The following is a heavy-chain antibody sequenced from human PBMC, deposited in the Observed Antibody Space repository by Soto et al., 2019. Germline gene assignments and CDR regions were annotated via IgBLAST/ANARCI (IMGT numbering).Heavy chain of an antibody. V-gene: IGHV4-38-2*01. CDR2: IYHTGTT. CDR3: GRRDRVGYYPYF. D-gene: IGHD3-3*01. Sequence: STTMSLTCAVSGDSISSGYHWAWVQQSPGKGLEWVASIYHTGTTYYNPSLTSRVTISDDTSKTQFSLKLSSVNAADSDVYYSGRRDRVGYYPYF. J-gene: IGHJ4*01. CDR1: GDSISSGYH.